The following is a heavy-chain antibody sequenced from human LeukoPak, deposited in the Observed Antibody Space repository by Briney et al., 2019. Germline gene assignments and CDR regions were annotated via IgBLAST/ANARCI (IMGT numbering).Heavy chain of an antibody. CDR1: GFTFSSYS. Sequence: GGSLRLSCAASGFTFSSYSMNWVRQAPGKGLEWVSSISSSSSYIYYADSVKGRFTISRDNAKNSLYLQMDSLRAEDTAVYYCARDISSSYYYYMDVWGKGTTVTVSS. D-gene: IGHD6-6*01. CDR2: ISSSSSYI. CDR3: ARDISSSYYYYMDV. V-gene: IGHV3-21*01. J-gene: IGHJ6*03.